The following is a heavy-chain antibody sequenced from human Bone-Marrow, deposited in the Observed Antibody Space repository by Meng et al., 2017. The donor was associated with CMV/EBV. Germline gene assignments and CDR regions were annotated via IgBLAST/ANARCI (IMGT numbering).Heavy chain of an antibody. V-gene: IGHV3-23*01. D-gene: IGHD2-2*01. J-gene: IGHJ3*02. CDR3: ARDAKGVVPAVNDAFDI. CDR2: IGGSGGTT. CDR1: GFIFRSYG. Sequence: GESLKISCAASGFIFRSYGMNWVRPAPGRGLEWVSVIGGSGGTTHYAGSVKGRFTISRDNSKNTLYLQLNSLGVEDTAVYYCARDAKGVVPAVNDAFDIWGQGTMVTVSS.